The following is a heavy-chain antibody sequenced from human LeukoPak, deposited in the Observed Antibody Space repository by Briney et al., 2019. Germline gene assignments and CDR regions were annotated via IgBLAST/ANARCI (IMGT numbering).Heavy chain of an antibody. V-gene: IGHV4-34*01. CDR3: ARGALGTPAANYFDY. CDR1: GGSFSGYY. J-gene: IGHJ4*02. CDR2: INHSGST. D-gene: IGHD2-2*01. Sequence: SETLSLTCAVYGGSFSGYYWSWIRQPPGKGLEWIGEINHSGSTNYNPSLKSRVTISVDTSKNQSSLKLSSVTAADTAVYYCARGALGTPAANYFDYWGQGTLVTVSS.